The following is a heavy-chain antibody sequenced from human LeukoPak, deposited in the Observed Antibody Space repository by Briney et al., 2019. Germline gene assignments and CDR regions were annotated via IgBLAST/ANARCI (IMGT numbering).Heavy chain of an antibody. CDR1: GGSISSYY. CDR3: ARQVRGASIAVFNWFDP. Sequence: PSETLSLTCTVSGGSISSYYWSWIRQPPGKGLEWIGYIYYSGSTNYNPSLKSRVPISVDTSKNQFSLKLSSVTAADTAVYYCARQVRGASIAVFNWFDPWGQGTLVTVSS. J-gene: IGHJ5*02. D-gene: IGHD6-6*01. CDR2: IYYSGST. V-gene: IGHV4-59*08.